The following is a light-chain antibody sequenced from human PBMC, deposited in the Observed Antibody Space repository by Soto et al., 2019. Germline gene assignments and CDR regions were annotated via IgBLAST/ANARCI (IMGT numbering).Light chain of an antibody. J-gene: IGLJ1*01. V-gene: IGLV2-23*01. CDR3: YSYAGSSTFV. Sequence: QSALAQPASVSGSPGQSITLSCTGTSSDLGSYNLVSWYQQHPGKAPKLMIYEGSKRPSGVSYRFSGSKSGNTASLTISGLQTEDEADYYCYSYAGSSTFVFGTGTKVTVL. CDR1: SSDLGSYNL. CDR2: EGS.